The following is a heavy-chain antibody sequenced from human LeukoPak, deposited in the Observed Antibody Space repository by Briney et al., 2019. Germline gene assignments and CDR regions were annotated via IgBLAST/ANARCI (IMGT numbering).Heavy chain of an antibody. CDR3: ARMTTMVRGVGFDY. CDR1: GFTFSSYW. J-gene: IGHJ4*02. V-gene: IGHV3-7*01. CDR2: IKQDGSEK. D-gene: IGHD3-10*01. Sequence: GGSLRLSCAASGFTFSSYWMSWVRQAPGKGLEWVANIKQDGSEKYYVDSVKGRFTISRDNAKNSLYLQMNSLRAEDTAVYYCARMTTMVRGVGFDYWGQGTLVTVSS.